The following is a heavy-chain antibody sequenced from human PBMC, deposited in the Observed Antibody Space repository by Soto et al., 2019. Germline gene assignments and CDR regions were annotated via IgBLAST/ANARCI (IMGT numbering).Heavy chain of an antibody. CDR2: IYYSGST. CDR3: ARGGGGDYYYGMDV. D-gene: IGHD3-16*01. Sequence: SETLSLTCTVSGGSISSGDYYWSWLRQPPGKGLEWIGYIYYSGSTYYNPSLKSRVTISVDTSKNQFSLKLSSVTAADTAVYYCARGGGGDYYYGMDVWGQGTTVTVSS. J-gene: IGHJ6*02. CDR1: GGSISSGDYY. V-gene: IGHV4-30-4*01.